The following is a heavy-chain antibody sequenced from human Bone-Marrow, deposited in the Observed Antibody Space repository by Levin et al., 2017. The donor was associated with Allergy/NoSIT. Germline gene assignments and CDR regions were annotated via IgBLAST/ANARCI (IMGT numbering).Heavy chain of an antibody. D-gene: IGHD2-21*01. Sequence: GGSLRLSCAASGFTFSSYAMHWVRQAPGKGLEWVALISFDGNNKYYADSVQGRFTISRDNSKNTLYLQVNSLRPEDTAVYYCAKILEVIATTGGFDYWGQGTLVTVSS. J-gene: IGHJ4*02. CDR1: GFTFSSYA. CDR3: AKILEVIATTGGFDY. CDR2: ISFDGNNK. V-gene: IGHV3-30*18.